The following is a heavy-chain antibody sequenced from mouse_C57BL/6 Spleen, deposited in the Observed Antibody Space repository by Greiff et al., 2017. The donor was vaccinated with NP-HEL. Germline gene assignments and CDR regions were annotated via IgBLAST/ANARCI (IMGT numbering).Heavy chain of an antibody. CDR2: IDPSDNYT. Sequence: QVQLQQPGADLVKPGTSVKLSCKASGYSFTNYWMKWVKQRPGQGLEWIGEIDPSDNYTNYNQKFRDKAILTVDTSSSTAYMHLSSLTSEDSAVDYCAREAFDYWGQGTTLTVSS. V-gene: IGHV1-50*01. CDR3: AREAFDY. J-gene: IGHJ2*01. CDR1: GYSFTNYW. D-gene: IGHD3-2*02.